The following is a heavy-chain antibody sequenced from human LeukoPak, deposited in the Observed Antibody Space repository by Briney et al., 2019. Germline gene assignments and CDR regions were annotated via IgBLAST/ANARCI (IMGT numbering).Heavy chain of an antibody. J-gene: IGHJ4*02. CDR2: ISGSGGST. D-gene: IGHD4-11*01. CDR3: AKDGETTVTTEMYFDY. V-gene: IGHV3-23*01. CDR1: GFTFSSYA. Sequence: GGSLRLSCAASGFTFSSYAMSWVRQAPGKGLEWVSVISGSGGSTYYADSVKGRFTISRDNSKNTLYLQMNSLRAEDTAVYYCAKDGETTVTTEMYFDYWGQGTLVTVSS.